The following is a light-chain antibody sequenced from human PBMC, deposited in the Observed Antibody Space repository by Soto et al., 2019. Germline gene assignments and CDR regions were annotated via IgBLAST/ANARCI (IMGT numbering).Light chain of an antibody. CDR3: QVWDISSNHVV. CDR2: YDS. J-gene: IGLJ2*01. Sequence: SYELTQPPSVSVAPGKTARITCGGNNIGGKSVHWYQQKAGQAPILAMYYDSDRPSGIPERFSGSNSGNTATLTISTVEAGDEADYYCQVWDISSNHVVFGGGTKLTVL. CDR1: NIGGKS. V-gene: IGLV3-21*04.